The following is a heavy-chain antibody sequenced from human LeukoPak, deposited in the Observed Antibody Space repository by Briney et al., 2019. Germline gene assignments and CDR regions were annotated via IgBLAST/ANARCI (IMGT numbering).Heavy chain of an antibody. D-gene: IGHD4-17*01. CDR1: GGSISSGSYY. Sequence: KSSETLSLTCTVSGGSISSGSYYWSWIRQPAGKGLEWIGRIYTSGSTNYNPSLKSRVTISVDKSKNQFSLKLSSVTAADTAVYYCSRGVINGDYSWFDPWGQGTLVIVSS. CDR3: SRGVINGDYSWFDP. V-gene: IGHV4-61*02. CDR2: IYTSGST. J-gene: IGHJ5*02.